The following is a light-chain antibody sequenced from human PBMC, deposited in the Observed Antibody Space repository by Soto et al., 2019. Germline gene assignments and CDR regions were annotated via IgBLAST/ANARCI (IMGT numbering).Light chain of an antibody. CDR3: QQSYSTPRT. V-gene: IGKV1-39*01. J-gene: IGKJ1*01. Sequence: DLQMTQSPSSLSASVGDRVTITCRASQSIHSYLNWYQQKAGKAPKLLIYAASSLQSGVPSRFSGSGFGTDFTLTISSRQPEDFATYYCQQSYSTPRTFGQGTKVEIK. CDR2: AAS. CDR1: QSIHSY.